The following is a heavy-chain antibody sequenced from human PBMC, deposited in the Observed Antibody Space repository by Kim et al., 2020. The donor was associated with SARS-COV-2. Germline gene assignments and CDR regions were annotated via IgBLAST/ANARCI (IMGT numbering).Heavy chain of an antibody. CDR1: GGSLSSSSYY. Sequence: SETLSLTCIVSGGSLSSSSYYWGWLRQPPGKGLEWIGTAYDIGNTYSNPSLKSRVTISVATTKNPLSLKSGSVTAPDTAVYYCAGQQRDSSAWYV. V-gene: IGHV4-39*01. J-gene: IGHJ2*01. CDR3: AGQQRDSSAWYV. D-gene: IGHD6-19*01. CDR2: AYDIGNT.